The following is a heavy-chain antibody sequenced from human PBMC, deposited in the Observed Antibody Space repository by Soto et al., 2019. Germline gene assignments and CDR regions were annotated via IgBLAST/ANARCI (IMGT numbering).Heavy chain of an antibody. Sequence: SETLSLTCTVSGGSISSYYWSWIRQPPGKGLEWIGYIYYSGSTNYNPSLKSRVTISVDTSKNQFSLKLSSVTAADTAVYYCAMRGDLYSYGPFDYWGQGTLVTVSS. CDR1: GGSISSYY. V-gene: IGHV4-59*01. CDR3: AMRGDLYSYGPFDY. J-gene: IGHJ4*02. D-gene: IGHD5-18*01. CDR2: IYYSGST.